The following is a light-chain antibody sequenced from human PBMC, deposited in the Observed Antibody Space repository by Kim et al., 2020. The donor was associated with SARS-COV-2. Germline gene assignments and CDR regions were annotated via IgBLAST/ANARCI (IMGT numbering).Light chain of an antibody. CDR3: QQYNSYSPLT. CDR2: KAS. V-gene: IGKV1-5*03. Sequence: SASVGDRVTITGQASQGSSSWLAWYQQKPGKAPKLLIYKASSLESGVPSRFSGSGSGTEFTLTISSLQPDDFATYYCQQYNSYSPLTFGGGTKVDIK. CDR1: QGSSSW. J-gene: IGKJ4*01.